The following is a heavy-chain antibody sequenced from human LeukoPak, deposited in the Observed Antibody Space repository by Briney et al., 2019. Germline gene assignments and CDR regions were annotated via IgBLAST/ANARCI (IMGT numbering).Heavy chain of an antibody. J-gene: IGHJ4*02. CDR1: AGTFSSYA. CDR3: ARDALIAAAGTDY. D-gene: IGHD6-13*01. CDR2: IIPIFGTA. V-gene: IGHV1-69*13. Sequence: GASVKVSCKASAGTFSSYAISWVRQAPGQGLEWMGGIIPIFGTANYAQKFQGRVTITADESTSTAYMELSSLRSEDTAVYYCARDALIAAAGTDYWGQGTLVTVSS.